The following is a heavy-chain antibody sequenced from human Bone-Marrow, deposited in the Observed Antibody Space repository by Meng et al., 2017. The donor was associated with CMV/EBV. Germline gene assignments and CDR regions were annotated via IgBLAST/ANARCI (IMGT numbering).Heavy chain of an antibody. V-gene: IGHV3-13*01. CDR1: FTCSSYD. CDR2: IGVAGDT. J-gene: IGHJ2*01. D-gene: IGHD2-21*01. CDR3: AREYCGHDARCPGGWYYDL. Sequence: FTCSSYDFHWVRQAPGEGLEWVSAIGVAGDTYYRDSLRGRFTISRENAKSSLYLQMNSLRDGDTAVYFCAREYCGHDARCPGGWYYDLWGRGTLVTVSS.